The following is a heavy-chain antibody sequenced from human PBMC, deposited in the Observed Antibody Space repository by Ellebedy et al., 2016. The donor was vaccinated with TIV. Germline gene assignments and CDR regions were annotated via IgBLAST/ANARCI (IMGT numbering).Heavy chain of an antibody. V-gene: IGHV3-7*02. Sequence: GGSLRLXCAASGFTFSSYWMSWVRQAPGKGLEWVANIKQDGSEKYYVDSVKGRFTISRDNAKNSLYLQMNSLRAEDTAVYYCARVGVYSGSSHFDYWGQGTLVTVSS. CDR2: IKQDGSEK. D-gene: IGHD1-26*01. CDR3: ARVGVYSGSSHFDY. J-gene: IGHJ4*02. CDR1: GFTFSSYW.